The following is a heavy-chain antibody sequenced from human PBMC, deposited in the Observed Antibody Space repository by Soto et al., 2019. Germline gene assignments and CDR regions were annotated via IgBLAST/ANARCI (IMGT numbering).Heavy chain of an antibody. J-gene: IGHJ6*02. D-gene: IGHD3-22*01. V-gene: IGHV1-69*01. Sequence: QVQLVQSGAEVKKPGSSVKVSCKASGGTFSSYAISWVRQAPGQGLEWMGGIIPIFGTANYAQKFQGRVTIPADESTSTAYMELSSLRSEDTAVYYCARALPYYYDSMGGYYYYYGMDVWGQGPTVTVSS. CDR1: GGTFSSYA. CDR3: ARALPYYYDSMGGYYYYYGMDV. CDR2: IIPIFGTA.